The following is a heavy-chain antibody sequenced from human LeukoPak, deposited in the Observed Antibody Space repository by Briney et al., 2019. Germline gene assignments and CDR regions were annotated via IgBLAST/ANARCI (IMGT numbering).Heavy chain of an antibody. D-gene: IGHD6-19*01. Sequence: GASVKVSCKVSGYTLTELSMHWVRQAPGKGLEWMGGFDPEDGETIYAQKFQGRVTMTEDTSTDTAYMELSSLRSEDTAVYYCATWTIAVAGVYYFDYWGQGTLVTVSS. CDR1: GYTLTELS. CDR2: FDPEDGET. V-gene: IGHV1-24*01. J-gene: IGHJ4*02. CDR3: ATWTIAVAGVYYFDY.